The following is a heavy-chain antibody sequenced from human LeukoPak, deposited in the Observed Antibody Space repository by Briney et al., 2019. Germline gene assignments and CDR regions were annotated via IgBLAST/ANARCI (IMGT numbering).Heavy chain of an antibody. Sequence: GESLKISCKGSGYSFTSYWIGWVRQMPGKGLEWMGIIYPGDSDTRYSPSFQGQVTISADKSISTAYLQWSSLKASAIAMYYCARRGLRFLEWFPFDYWGQGTLVTVSS. CDR1: GYSFTSYW. J-gene: IGHJ4*02. CDR2: IYPGDSDT. CDR3: ARRGLRFLEWFPFDY. D-gene: IGHD3-3*01. V-gene: IGHV5-51*01.